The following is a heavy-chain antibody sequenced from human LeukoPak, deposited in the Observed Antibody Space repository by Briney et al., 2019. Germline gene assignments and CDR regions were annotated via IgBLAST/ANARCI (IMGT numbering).Heavy chain of an antibody. CDR1: GGIFSSYA. CDR3: ARDLPPYYFDY. Sequence: SVKVSCKASGGIFSSYAISWVRQAPGQGLEWMGRIIPILGIANYAQKFQGRVTITADESTSTAYMDLSSLRSEDTAVYYCARDLPPYYFDYWGQGTLVTVSS. V-gene: IGHV1-69*04. J-gene: IGHJ4*02. CDR2: IIPILGIA.